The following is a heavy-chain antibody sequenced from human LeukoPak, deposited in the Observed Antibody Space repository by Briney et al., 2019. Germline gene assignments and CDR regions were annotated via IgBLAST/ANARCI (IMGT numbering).Heavy chain of an antibody. D-gene: IGHD3-10*01. Sequence: WASVKVSCKASGYTFPSYFMHWVRQAPGQGLEWMGIINPTGGSTTYAQKFQGRVTMTRDTSTSTVYMELSSLRSEDTAVYYCARGVIITYYYGMDVWGQGTTVTVSS. J-gene: IGHJ6*02. V-gene: IGHV1-46*03. CDR2: INPTGGST. CDR3: ARGVIITYYYGMDV. CDR1: GYTFPSYF.